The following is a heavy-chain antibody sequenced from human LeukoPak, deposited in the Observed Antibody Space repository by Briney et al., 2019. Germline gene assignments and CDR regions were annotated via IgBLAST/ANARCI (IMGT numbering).Heavy chain of an antibody. V-gene: IGHV3-7*01. J-gene: IGHJ4*02. Sequence: GGSLRLSCAASDFKFSEFRMSWVRQAPGKGPEWVAAIEDDGSERYYVDSVKGRFTISRDNAKNSLYLEMNSLRAEDTAVYYCARDTFSDHDYWGQGTLVTVSS. CDR3: ARDTFSDHDY. CDR2: IEDDGSER. CDR1: DFKFSEFR.